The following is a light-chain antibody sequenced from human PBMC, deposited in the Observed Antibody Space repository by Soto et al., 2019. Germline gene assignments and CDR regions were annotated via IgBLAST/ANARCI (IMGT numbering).Light chain of an antibody. CDR1: QDFNNR. CDR3: QQANRFPYS. Sequence: DIQXSQSPSSVSASVGDRVTITCRASQDFNNRLAWYQQTPGKAPKLLIYAASSLQPGVPSRFSGSGSGTDFTLTISSLQPEDFATYYCQQANRFPYSFGQGTKLEMK. CDR2: AAS. J-gene: IGKJ2*03. V-gene: IGKV1-12*01.